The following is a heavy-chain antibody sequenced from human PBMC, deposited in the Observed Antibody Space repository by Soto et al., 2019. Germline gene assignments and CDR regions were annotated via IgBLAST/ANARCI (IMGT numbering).Heavy chain of an antibody. J-gene: IGHJ4*02. CDR2: IYDSGST. CDR3: TRGRGDY. CDR1: GGSITSYY. V-gene: IGHV4-59*12. Sequence: WETLSLTCTVSGGSITSYYWSWIRQPPGKGLEWIGYIYDSGSTNYNPSLKSRVTISVDTSKKQFSLKLNSVTAADTAVNYCTRGRGDYWGQGTLVTVSS.